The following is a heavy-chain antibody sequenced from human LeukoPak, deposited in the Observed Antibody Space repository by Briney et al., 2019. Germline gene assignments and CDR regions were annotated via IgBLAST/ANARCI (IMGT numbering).Heavy chain of an antibody. J-gene: IGHJ6*02. Sequence: VASVKVSCKASAYTFTKYGISWVRQATGQGLEWMGWMDPNSGNTGYAQKFQGRVTMTRNTSIRTAYMELSSLRSEDTAVYYCARTYYYDSADFRILYGMDVWGQGTTVTVSS. CDR1: AYTFTKYG. V-gene: IGHV1-8*01. CDR2: MDPNSGNT. D-gene: IGHD3-22*01. CDR3: ARTYYYDSADFRILYGMDV.